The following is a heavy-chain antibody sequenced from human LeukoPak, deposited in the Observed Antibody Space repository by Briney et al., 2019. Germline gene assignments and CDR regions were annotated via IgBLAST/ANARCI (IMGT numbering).Heavy chain of an antibody. CDR1: GGSISSYY. Sequence: SETLSLTCTVPGGSISSYYWSWIRQPPGKGLEWIGYIYYSGSTNYNPSLKSRVTISVDTSKNQFSLKLSSVTAADTAVYYCAREYYYDSSGNEGAFDIWGQGTMVTVSS. CDR2: IYYSGST. V-gene: IGHV4-59*01. D-gene: IGHD3-22*01. CDR3: AREYYYDSSGNEGAFDI. J-gene: IGHJ3*02.